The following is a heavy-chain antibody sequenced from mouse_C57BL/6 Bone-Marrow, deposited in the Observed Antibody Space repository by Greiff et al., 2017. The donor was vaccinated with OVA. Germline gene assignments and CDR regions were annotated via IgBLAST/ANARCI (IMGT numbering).Heavy chain of an antibody. V-gene: IGHV1-19*01. CDR2: INPYNGGT. J-gene: IGHJ2*01. Sequence: VQLKQSGPVLVKPGASVKMSCKASGYTFTDYYMNWVKQSHGKSLEWIGVINPYNGGTSYNQKFKGKATLTVDKSSSTAYMELNSLTSEDSAVYYCARRGDSSGYGDYWGQGTTLTVSS. D-gene: IGHD3-2*02. CDR1: GYTFTDYY. CDR3: ARRGDSSGYGDY.